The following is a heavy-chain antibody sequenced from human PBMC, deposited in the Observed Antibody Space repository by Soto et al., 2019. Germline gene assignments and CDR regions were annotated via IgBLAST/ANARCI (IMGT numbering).Heavy chain of an antibody. CDR1: GFTFRSYG. CDR2: ISIDGSST. Sequence: GGSLRLSCAASGFTFRSYGMHWVRQAPGKGLVWVSRISIDGSSTSYADSVKGRFTISRDNAKNTLYLQMNSLRAEDTAVYYCAKGRGCSGGRCYHMDVWGKGTTVTVSS. V-gene: IGHV3-74*01. D-gene: IGHD2-15*01. CDR3: AKGRGCSGGRCYHMDV. J-gene: IGHJ6*03.